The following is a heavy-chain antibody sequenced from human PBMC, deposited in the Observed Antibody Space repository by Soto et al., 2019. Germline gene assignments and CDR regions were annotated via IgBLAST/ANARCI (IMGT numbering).Heavy chain of an antibody. Sequence: QVQLVQSAAEVKKPGASVKVSCKASGYTLTNYAISWVRQDPGQGPEWMGWINTYNGNSNYAQKFQGRVTMTTDTSTNTAYMELRSLTSDDTAVYYCARDCTGGSCFCIYWGQGTLVTVSS. J-gene: IGHJ4*02. CDR1: GYTLTNYA. V-gene: IGHV1-18*01. CDR2: INTYNGNS. CDR3: ARDCTGGSCFCIY. D-gene: IGHD2-15*01.